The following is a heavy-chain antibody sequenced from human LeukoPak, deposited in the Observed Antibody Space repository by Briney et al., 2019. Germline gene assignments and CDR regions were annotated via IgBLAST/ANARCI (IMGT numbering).Heavy chain of an antibody. CDR3: ARHTDGSYSRPFFDR. CDR1: GGSITSSTYY. J-gene: IGHJ4*02. D-gene: IGHD1-26*01. CDR2: VYYSGST. Sequence: KTSETLSLTCTVSGGSITSSTYYWGWIRQPPGKGLEYIGGVYYSGSTFYNPSLQSRVTLSVESSKNQFSLKLTSVTAADTAVYFCARHTDGSYSRPFFDRWGQGTLVTVSS. V-gene: IGHV4-39*01.